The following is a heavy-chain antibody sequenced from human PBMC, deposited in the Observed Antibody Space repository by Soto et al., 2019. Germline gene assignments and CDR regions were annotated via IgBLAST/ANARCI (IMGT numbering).Heavy chain of an antibody. CDR1: GYTFTGYY. CDR2: INPNSGVT. CDR3: ARGGAVAGTE. Sequence: QVQLVQSGAEVEKPGASVKVSCKASGYTFTGYYVHWVRQAPGQGLEWMGWINPNSGVTTYAHKLQGRVTMTRDTSISTAYRELSRLRSDDTAVYYCARGGAVAGTEWGQGTLVTVSS. J-gene: IGHJ4*02. D-gene: IGHD6-19*01. V-gene: IGHV1-2*02.